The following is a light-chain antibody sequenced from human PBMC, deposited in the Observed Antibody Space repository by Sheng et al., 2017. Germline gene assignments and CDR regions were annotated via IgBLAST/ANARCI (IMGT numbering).Light chain of an antibody. V-gene: IGKV4-1*01. CDR3: QQYYSTPYN. Sequence: DIVMTQSPASLAASLGERATINCRSSQSVLSSANNKNFLGWYQQKPGQSPKLLIYWASTRESGVPDRFSASGSGTDFTLTITSLQAEDVAIYYCQQYYSTPYNFGQGTKGGDQT. CDR2: WAS. CDR1: QSVLSSANNKNF. J-gene: IGKJ2*01.